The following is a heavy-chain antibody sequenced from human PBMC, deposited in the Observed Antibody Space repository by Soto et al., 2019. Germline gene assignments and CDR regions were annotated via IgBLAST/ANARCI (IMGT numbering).Heavy chain of an antibody. V-gene: IGHV4-31*03. Sequence: SETLSLTCTVSGGSISSGDYYWSWIRQLPGKDLEWIAYIYYNGNTYYTPSLKSRATISLDTSRNQFFLNLNSVTAADTAVYYFVSYVASTRDPVYTHYFDERGQRTLVIGSA. CDR1: GGSISSGDYY. CDR2: IYYNGNT. CDR3: VSYVASTRDPVYTHYFDE. J-gene: IGHJ4*02. D-gene: IGHD3-10*02.